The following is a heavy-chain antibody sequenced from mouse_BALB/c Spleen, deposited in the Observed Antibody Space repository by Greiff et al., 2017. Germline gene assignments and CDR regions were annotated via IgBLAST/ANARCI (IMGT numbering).Heavy chain of an antibody. Sequence: DVKLQESGPGLVKPSQSLSLTCTVTGYSITSDYAWNWIRQFPGNKLEWMGYISYSGSTSYNPSLKSRISITRDTSKNQFFLQLNSVTTEDTATYYCAPITTVYWYFDVWGAGTTVTVSS. CDR1: GYSITSDYA. CDR2: ISYSGST. J-gene: IGHJ1*01. CDR3: APITTVYWYFDV. V-gene: IGHV3-2*02. D-gene: IGHD1-1*01.